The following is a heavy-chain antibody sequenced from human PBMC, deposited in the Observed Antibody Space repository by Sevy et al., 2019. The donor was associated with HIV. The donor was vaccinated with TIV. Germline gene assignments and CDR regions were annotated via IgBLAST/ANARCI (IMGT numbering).Heavy chain of an antibody. CDR3: ARDDTAIVQYYYYYGMDV. J-gene: IGHJ6*02. V-gene: IGHV3-30*04. Sequence: GGSLRLSCAASGFTFSSYAMHWVRQAPGKGLEWVAVISYDGSNKYYADSVKGRFTISRDNSKNTLYLQMNSLRAEDTAVYYCARDDTAIVQYYYYYGMDVWGQGTTVTVSS. CDR2: ISYDGSNK. CDR1: GFTFSSYA. D-gene: IGHD5-18*01.